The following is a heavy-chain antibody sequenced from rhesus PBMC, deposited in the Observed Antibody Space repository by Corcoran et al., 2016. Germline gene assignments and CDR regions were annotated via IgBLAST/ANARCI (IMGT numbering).Heavy chain of an antibody. Sequence: QVQLQESGPGLVKPSETLSLTCAVSGFSISSGYVLSWISQPPGKGLEWIGDIGGSGGSTNYNPSLKSRGTMSKDTSKNQFSMKMSCATAADTAIYYCARGRSGTVTAIDYWGQGVLVTVSS. CDR1: GFSISSGYV. CDR3: ARGRSGTVTAIDY. V-gene: IGHV4-127*01. J-gene: IGHJ4*01. CDR2: IGGSGGST. D-gene: IGHD4-23*01.